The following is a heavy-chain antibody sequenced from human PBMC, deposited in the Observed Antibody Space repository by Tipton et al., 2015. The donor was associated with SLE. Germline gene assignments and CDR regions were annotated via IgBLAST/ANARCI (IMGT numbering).Heavy chain of an antibody. Sequence: TLSLTCAVSGYSISSGYYWGWIRQPPGKGLEWIGEINHSGSTNYNPSLKSRVTISVDTSKNQFSLKLSSVTAADTAVYYCARGVITPDYWGQGTLVTVSS. CDR1: GYSISSGYY. D-gene: IGHD3-22*01. CDR2: INHSGST. J-gene: IGHJ4*02. CDR3: ARGVITPDY. V-gene: IGHV4-38-2*01.